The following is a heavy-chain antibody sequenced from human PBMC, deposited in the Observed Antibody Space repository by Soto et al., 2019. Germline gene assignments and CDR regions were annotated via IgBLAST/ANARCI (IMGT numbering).Heavy chain of an antibody. J-gene: IGHJ4*02. CDR3: AREGYDRSGYPLGY. D-gene: IGHD3-22*01. CDR1: GYTFTSNA. Sequence: QVQLVQSGAEVKKPGASVKVSCKASGYTFTSNAMHWVRQAPGQRLEWMGWINTGNGNTKYSQKFQGRVTITRDTSATTAYMELSSLRSEDTAVYYCAREGYDRSGYPLGYWGQGTLVTGSS. V-gene: IGHV1-3*04. CDR2: INTGNGNT.